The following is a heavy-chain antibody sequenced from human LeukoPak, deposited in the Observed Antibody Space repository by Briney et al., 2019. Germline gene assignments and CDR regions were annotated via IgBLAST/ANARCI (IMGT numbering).Heavy chain of an antibody. CDR3: ASPLPYYYDSSGYFY. CDR2: IKQDGSEK. V-gene: IGHV3-7*05. CDR1: GFTFSNYW. D-gene: IGHD3-22*01. J-gene: IGHJ4*02. Sequence: PGGSLRLSCAASGFTFSNYWMSWVRQAPGKGLEWVANIKQDGSEKYYVDSVKGRFTISRDNAKNSLYLQMNSLRAEDTAVYYCASPLPYYYDSSGYFYWGQGTLVTVSS.